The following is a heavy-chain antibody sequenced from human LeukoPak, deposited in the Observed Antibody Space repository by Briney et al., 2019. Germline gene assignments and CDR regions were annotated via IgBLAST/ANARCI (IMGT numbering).Heavy chain of an antibody. CDR3: ARDRIVVVVAATEYYYGMDV. D-gene: IGHD2-15*01. CDR1: GFTFSSYS. Sequence: GGSLRLSCAASGFTFSSYSMNWVRQAPGKGLEWVSYISSSSSTIYYADSVKGRFTISRHNAKNSLYLQMNSLRAEDTAVYYCARDRIVVVVAATEYYYGMDVWGQGTTVTVSS. V-gene: IGHV3-48*01. J-gene: IGHJ6*02. CDR2: ISSSSSTI.